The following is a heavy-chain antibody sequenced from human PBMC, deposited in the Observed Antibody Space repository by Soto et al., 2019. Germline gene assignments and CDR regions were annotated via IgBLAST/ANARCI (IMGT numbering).Heavy chain of an antibody. CDR3: SGIVATIEGPAFDY. Sequence: PSETLSLTCTVSGGSISSSSYYWGWIRQPPGKGLEWIGSIYYSGSTYYNPSLRSRLTVSVDTSKNQFSLKLSSVTAADTAVYYCSGIVATIEGPAFDYWGQGTLVTVS. D-gene: IGHD5-12*01. CDR1: GGSISSSSYY. CDR2: IYYSGST. V-gene: IGHV4-39*01. J-gene: IGHJ4*02.